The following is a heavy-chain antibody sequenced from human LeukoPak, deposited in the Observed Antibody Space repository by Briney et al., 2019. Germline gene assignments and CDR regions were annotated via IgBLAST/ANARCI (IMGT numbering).Heavy chain of an antibody. D-gene: IGHD6-6*01. J-gene: IGHJ5*02. CDR2: IYHSGST. V-gene: IGHV4-30-2*01. CDR1: GGSVSSGGYS. Sequence: SETLSLTCAVSGGSVSSGGYSWSWIRQPPGKGLEWIGYIYHSGSTYYNPSLKSRVTISVDTSKNQFSLKLSSVTAADTAVYYCARDQIAARPGTRWFDPWGQGTLVTVSS. CDR3: ARDQIAARPGTRWFDP.